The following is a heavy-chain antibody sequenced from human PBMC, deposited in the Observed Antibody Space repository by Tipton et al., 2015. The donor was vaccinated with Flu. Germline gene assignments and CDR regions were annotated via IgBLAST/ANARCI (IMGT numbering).Heavy chain of an antibody. J-gene: IGHJ5*02. CDR3: AARAARTGHWLDP. CDR2: ISYDGNNK. CDR1: GFTFSSYG. Sequence: SLRLSCATSGFTFSSYGMHWVRQAPGKGLEWVAVISYDGNNKYYADSVKGRFTISRDNSKNTLYLQMNSLRAEDTAVYYCAARAARTGHWLDPWGQGTLVTVSS. V-gene: IGHV3-30*19.